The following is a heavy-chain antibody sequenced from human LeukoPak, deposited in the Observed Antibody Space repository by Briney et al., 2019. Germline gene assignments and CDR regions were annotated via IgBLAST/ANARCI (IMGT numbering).Heavy chain of an antibody. J-gene: IGHJ4*02. CDR2: IRQDGSAK. Sequence: AGSLRLSCTASGFIFSSYWMTWVRQAPGKGLEWVANIRQDGSAKNFVDSVKGRFTISRDNAKNSLYLQMNTLTAEDTAVYYCARDPIDYWGQGTLVPVTS. CDR1: GFIFSSYW. V-gene: IGHV3-7*01. CDR3: ARDPIDY.